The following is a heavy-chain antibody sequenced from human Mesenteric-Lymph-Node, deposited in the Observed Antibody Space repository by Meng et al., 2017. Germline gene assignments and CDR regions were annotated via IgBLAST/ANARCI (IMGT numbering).Heavy chain of an antibody. CDR2: IWYDGSNK. Sequence: GGSLRLSCAASGFTFSSYGMHWVRQAPGKGLEWVAVIWYDGSNKYYADSVKGRFTISRDNSKNTLYLQMNSLRAEDTAVYYCARDHGGGAARGPQPIDYWGQGTLVTVSS. CDR1: GFTFSSYG. CDR3: ARDHGGGAARGPQPIDY. J-gene: IGHJ4*02. D-gene: IGHD4-23*01. V-gene: IGHV3-33*01.